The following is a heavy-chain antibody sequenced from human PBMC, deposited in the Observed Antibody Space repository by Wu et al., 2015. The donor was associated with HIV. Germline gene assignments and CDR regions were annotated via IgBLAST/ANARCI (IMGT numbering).Heavy chain of an antibody. CDR2: INHNSGGA. Sequence: QAKLVQSGTEVKKPGASVKVSCKASNYTFKNYGINWVRQAPGHGLEWMGWINHNSGGATYAQKFQDRVAMTRDTSIDTAFMDLNRLKFDDTAVYYCARARRPVADALELDLWGQGTLVTVSS. CDR1: NYTFKNYG. D-gene: IGHD6-19*01. J-gene: IGHJ4*02. CDR3: ARARRPVADALELDL. V-gene: IGHV1-2*02.